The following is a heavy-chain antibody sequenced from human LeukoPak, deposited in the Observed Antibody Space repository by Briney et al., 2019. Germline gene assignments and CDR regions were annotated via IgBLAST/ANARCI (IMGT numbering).Heavy chain of an antibody. CDR2: INHSGST. J-gene: IGHJ1*01. CDR3: ARFPYYDFWSGYYTGSEVQH. V-gene: IGHV4-34*01. Sequence: PSETLSLTCAVYGGSFSGYYWSWIRQPPGKGLEWVGEINHSGSTNYNPSLESRVTISVDTSKNQFSLKLSSVTAADTAVYYCARFPYYDFWSGYYTGSEVQHWGQGTLVTVSS. CDR1: GGSFSGYY. D-gene: IGHD3-3*01.